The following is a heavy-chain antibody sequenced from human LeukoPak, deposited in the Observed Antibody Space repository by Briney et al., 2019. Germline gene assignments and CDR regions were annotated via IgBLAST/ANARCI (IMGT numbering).Heavy chain of an antibody. D-gene: IGHD6-6*01. CDR1: GFTFSSYE. Sequence: GGSLRLSCAASGFTFSSYEMNWVRQAPGKGLEWVSYISNSGSTIYYADSVKGRFTISRDNAKNSLYLQMNSLRSDDTAVYYCARRESSSSGPARANYYYMDVWGKGTTVTVSS. J-gene: IGHJ6*03. V-gene: IGHV3-48*03. CDR2: ISNSGSTI. CDR3: ARRESSSSGPARANYYYMDV.